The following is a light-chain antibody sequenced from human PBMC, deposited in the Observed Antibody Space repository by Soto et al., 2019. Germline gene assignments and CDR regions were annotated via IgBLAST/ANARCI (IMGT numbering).Light chain of an antibody. J-gene: IGKJ1*01. Sequence: EIVLTQSPGTLSLSPGERATLSCRASQSVSRSYLAWYQQKPGQAPRLLIYGASGRATGIPDRFSGSGSGTDFTLTISRLEPEDFAVYYCQQYGISPPWTFGQGTKVEIK. CDR2: GAS. CDR3: QQYGISPPWT. CDR1: QSVSRSY. V-gene: IGKV3-20*01.